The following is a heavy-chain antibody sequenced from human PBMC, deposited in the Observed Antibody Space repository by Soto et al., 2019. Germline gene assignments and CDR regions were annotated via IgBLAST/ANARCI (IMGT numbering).Heavy chain of an antibody. CDR2: IIPIIGII. J-gene: IGHJ5*02. Sequence: SVKVSCKASGGTFSTYTITWVRQAPGQGLEWMGRIIPIIGIINYAQKFQGRVTITADKFTGTAYMELTRLRSDDTAVYYCAGDPDSHYNDSHASSHPWGQGTLVTVSS. CDR3: AGDPDSHYNDSHASSHP. CDR1: GGTFSTYT. V-gene: IGHV1-69*04. D-gene: IGHD3-22*01.